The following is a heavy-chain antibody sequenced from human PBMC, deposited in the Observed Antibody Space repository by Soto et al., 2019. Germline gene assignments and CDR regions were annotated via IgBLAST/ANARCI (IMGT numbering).Heavy chain of an antibody. D-gene: IGHD1-26*01. CDR1: GFTFDDYA. CDR3: AKDVVGSTTDWYFDL. J-gene: IGHJ2*01. CDR2: ISWNSGSI. Sequence: EVQLVESGGGLVQPGRSLRLSCAASGFTFDDYAMHWVRQAPGKGLEWVSGISWNSGSIGYADSVKGRFTISRDNAKYSLYLQMNSLRAEDTALYYCAKDVVGSTTDWYFDLWGRGTLVTVSS. V-gene: IGHV3-9*01.